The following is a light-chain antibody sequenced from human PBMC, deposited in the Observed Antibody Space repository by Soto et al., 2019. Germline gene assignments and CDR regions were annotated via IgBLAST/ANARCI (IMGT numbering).Light chain of an antibody. Sequence: QSALTQPASVSGSPGQSITISCTGTSSDIGGYNYVSWYQQHPGKAPKLMIYDVNNRPSGVSNRFSGSKSGNTASLTISGLQAEDEADYYCSSYTSTSTLAVFGVGTKLTVL. V-gene: IGLV2-14*03. CDR1: SSDIGGYNY. J-gene: IGLJ2*01. CDR2: DVN. CDR3: SSYTSTSTLAV.